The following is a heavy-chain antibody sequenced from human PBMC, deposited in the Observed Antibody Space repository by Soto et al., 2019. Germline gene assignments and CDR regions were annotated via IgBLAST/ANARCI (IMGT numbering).Heavy chain of an antibody. CDR3: AKVEMADTKMIIAWFDH. D-gene: IGHD3-16*01. J-gene: IGHJ5*02. Sequence: QVQLVQSGAEVKKPGSSVKVSCKASGGSFSNYAITWVRQAPGQGLEWMGGITPVFGTTDYAQKFQGRLTITADKSSSTAYMELSSLRSADTAMYFCAKVEMADTKMIIAWFDHWGQGTLVTVAS. CDR2: ITPVFGTT. CDR1: GGSFSNYA. V-gene: IGHV1-69*06.